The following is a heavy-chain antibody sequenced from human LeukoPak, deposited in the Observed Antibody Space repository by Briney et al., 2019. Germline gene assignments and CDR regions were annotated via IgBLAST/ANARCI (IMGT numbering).Heavy chain of an antibody. D-gene: IGHD7-27*01. CDR3: AKPATVALTGSPFDY. J-gene: IGHJ4*02. CDR1: GFTFSSYS. CDR2: ISSSSSTI. Sequence: GGSLRLSCAASGFTFSSYSMNWVRQAPGKGLEWVSYISSSSSTIYYADSVRGRFTISRDNAKNSLYLQMNSLRDEDTAVYYCAKPATVALTGSPFDYWGQGTLVPVSS. V-gene: IGHV3-48*02.